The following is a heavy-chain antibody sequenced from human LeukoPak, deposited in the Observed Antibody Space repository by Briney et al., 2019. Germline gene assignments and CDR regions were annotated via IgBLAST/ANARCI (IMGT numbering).Heavy chain of an antibody. CDR2: IYYSGST. J-gene: IGHJ4*02. CDR3: ARLGSGYFPDY. CDR1: GGSISSGDYY. V-gene: IGHV4-30-4*08. D-gene: IGHD3-22*01. Sequence: SETLSLTCTVPGGSISSGDYYWSWIRQPPGKGLEWIGYIYYSGSTYYNPSLKSRVTISVDTSKNQFSLKLSSVTAADTAVYYCARLGSGYFPDYWGQGTLVTVSS.